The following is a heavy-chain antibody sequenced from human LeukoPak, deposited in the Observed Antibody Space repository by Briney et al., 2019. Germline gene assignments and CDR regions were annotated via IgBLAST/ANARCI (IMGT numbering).Heavy chain of an antibody. Sequence: TGGSLRLSCAASGFTFSSYSMNWVRQAPGKGLEWVSSISSSSSYIYYADSVKGRFTISRDNAKNSLYLQMNSLRAEDTAVYYCASLYCSGGSCYGYHFDYWGQGTLVTVSS. CDR1: GFTFSSYS. CDR2: ISSSSSYI. J-gene: IGHJ4*02. V-gene: IGHV3-21*01. D-gene: IGHD2-15*01. CDR3: ASLYCSGGSCYGYHFDY.